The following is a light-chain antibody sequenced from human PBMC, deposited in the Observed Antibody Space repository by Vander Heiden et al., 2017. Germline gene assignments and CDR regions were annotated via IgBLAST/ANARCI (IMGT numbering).Light chain of an antibody. V-gene: IGLV3-19*01. Sequence: TCPGDSLRSYYASWDQQKPGQAPVLVIYGKNTRPSGIPDRFSGSSSGNTASLTITGAQAEDEADYYCNSRDSRGNLMVFGGGTKLTVL. CDR1: SLRSYY. J-gene: IGLJ2*01. CDR2: GKN. CDR3: NSRDSRGNLMV.